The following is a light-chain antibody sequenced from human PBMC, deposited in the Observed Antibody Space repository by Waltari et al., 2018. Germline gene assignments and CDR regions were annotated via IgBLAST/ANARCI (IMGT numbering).Light chain of an antibody. CDR1: SSKIGREP. V-gene: IGLV1-51*01. Sequence: QSVLTQPPSISAAPGQRVTISCSGSSSKIGREPVSWYLQLPGTAPKVLIFDDNKRPSGIPDRISASKSGTSATLDITGLQTGDEAVYYCGGWDSSLRAGVFGGGTKVTV. J-gene: IGLJ3*02. CDR3: GGWDSSLRAGV. CDR2: DDN.